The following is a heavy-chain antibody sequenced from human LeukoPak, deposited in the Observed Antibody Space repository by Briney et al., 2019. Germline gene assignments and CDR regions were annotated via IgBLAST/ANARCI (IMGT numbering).Heavy chain of an antibody. CDR1: GFTFSSYG. CDR3: ARKIVGATEWSHAFDI. Sequence: PGGSLRLSCAASGFTFSSYGMHWVRQAPGKGLEWVAVISYDGSNKYYADSVKGRFTISRDNAKNSLYLQMNSLRAEDTAVYYCARKIVGATEWSHAFDIWGQGTMVTVSS. D-gene: IGHD1-26*01. V-gene: IGHV3-30*03. J-gene: IGHJ3*02. CDR2: ISYDGSNK.